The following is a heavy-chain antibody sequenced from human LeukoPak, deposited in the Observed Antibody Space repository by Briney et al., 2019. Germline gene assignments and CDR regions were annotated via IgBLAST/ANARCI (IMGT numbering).Heavy chain of an antibody. CDR2: IKSKTAGGTT. CDR3: PTDPYSSKWYYSDY. D-gene: IGHD6-13*01. J-gene: IGHJ4*02. Sequence: GGSLRLSCAASGFTFSNAWMNWVRQAPGNGLEWVGRIKSKTAGGTTDYAAPVEGRFTISRDDSKKTLYLQMNSLKTEDTAVYYCPTDPYSSKWYYSDYCGQGTLVTVSS. CDR1: GFTFSNAW. V-gene: IGHV3-15*01.